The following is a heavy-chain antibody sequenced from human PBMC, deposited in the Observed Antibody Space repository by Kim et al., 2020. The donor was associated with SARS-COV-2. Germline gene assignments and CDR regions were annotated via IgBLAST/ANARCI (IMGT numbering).Heavy chain of an antibody. D-gene: IGHD3-3*01. Sequence: SVQGRFTISRDNAKTSLYLQMNSLRAEDTAVYYCAREGLEWFGGYWYFDLWGRGTLVTVSS. CDR3: AREGLEWFGGYWYFDL. V-gene: IGHV3-21*01. J-gene: IGHJ2*01.